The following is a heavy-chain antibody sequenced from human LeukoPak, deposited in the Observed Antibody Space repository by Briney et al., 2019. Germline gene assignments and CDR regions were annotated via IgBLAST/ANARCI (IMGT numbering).Heavy chain of an antibody. Sequence: ASVKLSRKSSGSTFTGYYIHWVRHAPGPGHGLMGWINPNSSSTNYDQKFQGRLSMTRETSISTAYMVLSRLRSDDTAVDYCARDLVDIVATTYIAFDYWGQGTLVTVSS. D-gene: IGHD5-12*01. J-gene: IGHJ4*02. CDR3: ARDLVDIVATTYIAFDY. V-gene: IGHV1-2*02. CDR2: INPNSSST. CDR1: GSTFTGYY.